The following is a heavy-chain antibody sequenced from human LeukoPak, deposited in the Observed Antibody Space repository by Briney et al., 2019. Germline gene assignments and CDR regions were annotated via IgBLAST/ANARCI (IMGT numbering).Heavy chain of an antibody. D-gene: IGHD3-22*01. CDR3: ARRTSYYYDSSGPGRWFDP. Sequence: SETLSLTCTVSGGSISSYYWSWIRQPPGKGLEWIGYIYYSGSTNYNPSLKSRVTISVDTSKNQFSLKLSSVTAADTAVYYCARRTSYYYDSSGPGRWFDPWGQGALVTVSS. J-gene: IGHJ5*02. CDR2: IYYSGST. CDR1: GGSISSYY. V-gene: IGHV4-59*12.